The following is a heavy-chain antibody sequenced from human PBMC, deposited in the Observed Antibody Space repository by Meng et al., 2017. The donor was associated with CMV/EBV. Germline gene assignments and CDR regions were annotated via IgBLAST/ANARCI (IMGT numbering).Heavy chain of an antibody. CDR3: ARAFDNWNYEGVDY. D-gene: IGHD1-7*01. CDR2: INPNSGGT. J-gene: IGHJ4*02. Sequence: ASVKVSCKASGYTFTGYYMHWLRQAPGQGLEWMGWINPNSGGTNYAQKFQGRVTMTRDTSISTAYMELSRLRSDDTAVYYCARAFDNWNYEGVDYWGQGTLVTVSS. V-gene: IGHV1-2*02. CDR1: GYTFTGYY.